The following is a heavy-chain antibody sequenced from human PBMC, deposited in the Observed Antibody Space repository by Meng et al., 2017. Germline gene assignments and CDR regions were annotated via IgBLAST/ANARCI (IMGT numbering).Heavy chain of an antibody. D-gene: IGHD2-15*01. CDR2: INPNSGGT. Sequence: ASVKVSCKASEYTFTGYYMHWVRQAPGQGLEWMGRINPNSGGTNYAQKFQGRVTMTRDTSISTAYMELSRLRSDDTAVYYCARDSECSGGSCYSSHWGQGTLVT. CDR3: ARDSECSGGSCYSSH. CDR1: EYTFTGYY. V-gene: IGHV1-2*06. J-gene: IGHJ4*02.